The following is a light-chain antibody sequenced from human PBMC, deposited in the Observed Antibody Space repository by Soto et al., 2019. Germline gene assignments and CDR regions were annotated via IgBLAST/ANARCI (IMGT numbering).Light chain of an antibody. CDR1: QSIKSY. CDR3: QQSYSTPYT. J-gene: IGKJ2*01. CDR2: AAS. Sequence: DTQMTQSPSSLSASVGDRVTLTCRASQSIKSYLNWYQQKPGKAPKLLIYAASSLHRGVPSRFSGSGSGTDFTLTISSLQPEDFATYYCQQSYSTPYTFGQWTKLEIK. V-gene: IGKV1-39*01.